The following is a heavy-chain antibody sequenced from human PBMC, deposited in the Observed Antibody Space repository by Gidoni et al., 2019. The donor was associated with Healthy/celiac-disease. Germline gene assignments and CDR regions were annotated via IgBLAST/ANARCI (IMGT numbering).Heavy chain of an antibody. J-gene: IGHJ6*02. CDR3: ARTMVRGVRDYYGMDV. Sequence: EEQLVESGGGLVKPGGSLRLSGAASGFTFSSYSMNWVRQAPGKGLEWVSSISSSSSYIYYADSVKGRFTISRDNAKNSLYLQMNSLRAEDTAVYYCARTMVRGVRDYYGMDVWGQGTTVTVSS. CDR2: ISSSSSYI. D-gene: IGHD3-10*01. CDR1: GFTFSSYS. V-gene: IGHV3-21*01.